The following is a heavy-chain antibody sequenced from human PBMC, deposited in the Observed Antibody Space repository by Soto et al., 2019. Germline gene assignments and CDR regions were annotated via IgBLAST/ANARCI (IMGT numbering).Heavy chain of an antibody. V-gene: IGHV4-59*08. CDR3: ARQAID. J-gene: IGHJ4*02. CDR2: VDYSGST. CDR1: GGSISDYY. Sequence: QVQLQESGPGLVKPSETLSLTCTVSGGSISDYYWSWFRQAPGKGLDWIGYVDYSGSTNYNPSLQSRVTISVDTSKNQFSLKLSSVTAADTAIYYCARQAIDWGQGTLVTVSS.